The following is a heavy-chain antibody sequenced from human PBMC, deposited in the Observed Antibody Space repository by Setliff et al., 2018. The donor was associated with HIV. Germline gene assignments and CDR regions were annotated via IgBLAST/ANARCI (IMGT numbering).Heavy chain of an antibody. CDR1: GGSTSSSSYY. CDR3: ARGAYRFDS. V-gene: IGHV4-39*07. D-gene: IGHD2-2*01. CDR2: VYYSGST. Sequence: SETLSLTCSVSGGSTSSSSYYWAWVRQPPGKGPEWIGSVYYSGSTHYNPSLKSRVTISVDTSKNQFSLTLRSLTAADTAVYYCARGAYRFDSWGQGNLVTAPQ. J-gene: IGHJ5*01.